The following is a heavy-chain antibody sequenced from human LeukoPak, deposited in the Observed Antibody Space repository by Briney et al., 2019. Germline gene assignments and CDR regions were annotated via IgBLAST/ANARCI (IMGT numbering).Heavy chain of an antibody. V-gene: IGHV3-30*18. CDR2: ISYDGSNK. J-gene: IGHJ4*02. D-gene: IGHD6-19*01. CDR1: GFTFSSYG. CDR3: AKVGIAVAFDY. Sequence: PGGSLRLSCAASGFTFSSYGMHWVRQAPGKGLEWVAVISYDGSNKYYADSVNVRFTISRDNSKHTLYLQMNSLRAEATAVYYCAKVGIAVAFDYWGQGTLVTVSS.